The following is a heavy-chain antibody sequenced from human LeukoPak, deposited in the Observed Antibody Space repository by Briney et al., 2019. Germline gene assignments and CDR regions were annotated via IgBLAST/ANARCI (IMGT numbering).Heavy chain of an antibody. V-gene: IGHV4-39*07. CDR2: IYYSGST. CDR1: GGSISSSSYY. D-gene: IGHD3-10*01. J-gene: IGHJ4*02. CDR3: ARGTDYYGSGSHFDY. Sequence: PSETLSLTCTVSGGSISSSSYYWGWIRQPPGKGLEWIRSIYYSGSTYYNPSLKSRVTISVDTSKNQFSLKLSSVTAADTAVYYCARGTDYYGSGSHFDYWGQGTLVTVSS.